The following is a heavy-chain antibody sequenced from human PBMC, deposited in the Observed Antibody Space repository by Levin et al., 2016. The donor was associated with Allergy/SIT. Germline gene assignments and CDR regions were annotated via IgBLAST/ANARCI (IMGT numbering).Heavy chain of an antibody. Sequence: GGSLRLSCEASGFTFSSYSMNWVRQAPGKGLEWVSAISGTSNYIFYAESVEGRFTISRDNAKNSLYLQMNSLTPEDTAVYYCARCQHVFCKERYGMGVWGQGTTVTVSS. J-gene: IGHJ6*02. CDR1: GFTFSSYS. CDR2: ISGTSNYI. CDR3: ARCQHVFCKERYGMGV. D-gene: IGHD2-2*01. V-gene: IGHV3-21*01.